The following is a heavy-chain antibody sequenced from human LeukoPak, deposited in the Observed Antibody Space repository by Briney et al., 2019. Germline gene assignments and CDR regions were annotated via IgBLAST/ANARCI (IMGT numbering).Heavy chain of an antibody. D-gene: IGHD4-17*01. Sequence: GGSLRLSCEASGFTFSSYGMHWVRQAPGKGLEWVAVIWYDGSNKYYADSVKGRFTISRDNSKNTLFLQMNSLRAEDTAVYYCARDPDDYGDYSYFDYWGQGTLVTVSS. CDR3: ARDPDDYGDYSYFDY. CDR2: IWYDGSNK. V-gene: IGHV3-33*01. J-gene: IGHJ4*02. CDR1: GFTFSSYG.